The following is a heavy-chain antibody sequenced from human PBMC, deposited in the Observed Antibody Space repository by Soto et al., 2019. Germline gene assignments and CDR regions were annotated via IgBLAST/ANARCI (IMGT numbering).Heavy chain of an antibody. D-gene: IGHD3-10*01. V-gene: IGHV3-64D*08. CDR1: GFTFSSYA. CDR2: ISSNGGST. Sequence: GGSLRLSCSASGFTFSSYAMHWVRQAPGKGLEYVSAISSNGGSTYYADSVKGRFTISRDNSKNTLYLQMSSLRAEDTAVYYCVNLDCPTITMVRGASYWGQGTLVTVSS. CDR3: VNLDCPTITMVRGASY. J-gene: IGHJ4*02.